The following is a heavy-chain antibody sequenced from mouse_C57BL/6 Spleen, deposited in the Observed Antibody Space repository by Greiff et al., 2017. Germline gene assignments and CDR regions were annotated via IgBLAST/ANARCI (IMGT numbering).Heavy chain of an antibody. Sequence: QVQLQQPGAELVKPGASVKLSCKASGYTFTSYWMQWVKQRPGQGLEWIGEIDPSDIFTNSNQKFKGKATLTVDTSSSTAYMQLSSLTSEDYAVYYCARSRDYYYDFFDVWGTGTTVTVSS. J-gene: IGHJ1*03. CDR3: ARSRDYYYDFFDV. CDR1: GYTFTSYW. D-gene: IGHD1-1*01. CDR2: IDPSDIFT. V-gene: IGHV1-50*01.